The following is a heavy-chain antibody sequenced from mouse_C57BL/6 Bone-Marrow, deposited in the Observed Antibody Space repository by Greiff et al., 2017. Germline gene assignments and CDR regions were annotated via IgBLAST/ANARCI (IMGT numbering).Heavy chain of an antibody. V-gene: IGHV5-17*01. D-gene: IGHD3-3*01. CDR3: ARGTRFAY. CDR2: ISSGSSTI. CDR1: GFTFSDYG. Sequence: EVHLVESGGGLVKPGGSLKLSCAASGFTFSDYGMHWVRQAPEKGLEWVAYISSGSSTIYYADTVKGRFTISRDHAKNTRFLQMTSLRSEDTAMYYCARGTRFAYWGQGTLVTVSA. J-gene: IGHJ3*01.